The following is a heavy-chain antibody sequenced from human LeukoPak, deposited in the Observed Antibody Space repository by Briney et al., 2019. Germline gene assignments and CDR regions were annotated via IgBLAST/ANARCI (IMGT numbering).Heavy chain of an antibody. CDR1: GYTFTCYY. CDR3: ARDSTGYYDSSGYPGDFDY. D-gene: IGHD3-22*01. CDR2: INPNSGGT. J-gene: IGHJ4*02. Sequence: GASVKVSCKASGYTFTCYYMHWVRQAPGQGLEWMGRINPNSGGTNYAQKFQGRVTMTRDTSISTAYMELSRLRTDDTAVYYCARDSTGYYDSSGYPGDFDYWGRGTLVTVSS. V-gene: IGHV1-2*06.